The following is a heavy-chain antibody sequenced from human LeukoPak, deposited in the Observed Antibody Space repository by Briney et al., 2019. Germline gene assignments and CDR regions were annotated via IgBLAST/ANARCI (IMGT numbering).Heavy chain of an antibody. V-gene: IGHV1-2*02. J-gene: IGHJ5*02. Sequence: ASVKVSCKASGYTFTSYGFSWVRQAPGQGLEWMGWINPNSGDTNYAQKFQGRVTMTRDTSITTAYMELSRLRFDDTAVYYCARGRSWVLWELPGSWGQGTLVTVSS. CDR2: INPNSGDT. D-gene: IGHD1-26*01. CDR1: GYTFTSYG. CDR3: ARGRSWVLWELPGS.